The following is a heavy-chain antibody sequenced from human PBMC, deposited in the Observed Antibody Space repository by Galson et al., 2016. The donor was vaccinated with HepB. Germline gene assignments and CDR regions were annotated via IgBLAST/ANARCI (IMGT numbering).Heavy chain of an antibody. Sequence: SLRLSCAASGFTFSSYGMHWVRQAPGKGLEWVAVISYDGSNKYYADSVKGRFTISRDNSKSTLYLQMISLRAEDTAVYYCAAWLQFHFDYWGQGTLVTVSS. CDR2: ISYDGSNK. CDR1: GFTFSSYG. J-gene: IGHJ4*02. V-gene: IGHV3-30*03. CDR3: AAWLQFHFDY. D-gene: IGHD5-24*01.